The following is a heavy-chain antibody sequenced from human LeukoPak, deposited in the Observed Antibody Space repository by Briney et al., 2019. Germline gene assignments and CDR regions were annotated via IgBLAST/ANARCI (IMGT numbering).Heavy chain of an antibody. CDR1: GFTFSSYA. CDR3: AKDYSNSWWFHY. CDR2: ISGSGGST. J-gene: IGHJ4*02. D-gene: IGHD6-13*01. Sequence: GGSLRLSCAASGFTFSSYAMSWVRQAPGKGLEWVSAISGSGGSTYYADSVKGRFTISRNNSKNTLYLQMNSLRAEDTAIYYCAKDYSNSWWFHYWGQGTLVTVSS. V-gene: IGHV3-23*01.